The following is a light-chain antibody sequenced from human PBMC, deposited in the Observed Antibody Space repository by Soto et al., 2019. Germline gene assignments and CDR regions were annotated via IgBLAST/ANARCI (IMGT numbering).Light chain of an antibody. V-gene: IGKV3-15*01. CDR2: GAS. CDR1: QSVSNA. Sequence: LVMTQSPGTLSGSPGERATLSCRASQSVSNALAWYQQKPGQAPRLLIYGASTRATGIPARFSGTGSGTEFTLTISSLQSEDFAVYFCQHYNDWPYTFGQGTKVEI. CDR3: QHYNDWPYT. J-gene: IGKJ2*01.